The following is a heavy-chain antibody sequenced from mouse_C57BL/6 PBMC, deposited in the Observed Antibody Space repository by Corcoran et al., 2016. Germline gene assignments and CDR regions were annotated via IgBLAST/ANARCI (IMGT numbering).Heavy chain of an antibody. V-gene: IGHV9-3*01. CDR2: INTYSGVP. CDR3: ARGGITTGYYYAMDY. J-gene: IGHJ4*01. D-gene: IGHD2-4*01. CDR1: GYTFTTYG. Sequence: QIQLVQSGPELKKPGETVKISCKASGYTFTTYGMSWVKQAPGKGLKWMGWINTYSGVPTYADDFKGRFAFSLETSASTAYLQINNLKNEDTATYFCARGGITTGYYYAMDYWGQGTSVTVSS.